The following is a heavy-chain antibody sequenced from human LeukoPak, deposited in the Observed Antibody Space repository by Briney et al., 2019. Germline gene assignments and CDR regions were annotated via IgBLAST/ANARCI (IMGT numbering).Heavy chain of an antibody. J-gene: IGHJ3*02. CDR2: INPNSGGT. CDR3: ASLNTMIVVVIPDAFDI. V-gene: IGHV1-2*02. CDR1: GYTFTGYY. Sequence: GASVKVSCKASGYTFTGYYMYWVRQAPGQGLEWMGWINPNSGGTNYAQKFQGRVTMTRDTSISTAYMELSRLRSDDTAVYYCASLNTMIVVVIPDAFDIWGQGTMVTVSS. D-gene: IGHD3-22*01.